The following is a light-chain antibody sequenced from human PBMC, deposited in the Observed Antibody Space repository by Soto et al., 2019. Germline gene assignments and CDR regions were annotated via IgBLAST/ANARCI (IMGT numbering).Light chain of an antibody. CDR1: QGVSSW. CDR2: AAS. V-gene: IGKV1-12*01. Sequence: DIQMTQSPSSVSASVGDRVTITCRASQGVSSWLAWYQQRPGRAPKLLIYAASSLQSGVPSRFSGSGSGTDFTLTISSLQPEDFAVYYCQQRSNWPITFGQGTRLEIK. CDR3: QQRSNWPIT. J-gene: IGKJ5*01.